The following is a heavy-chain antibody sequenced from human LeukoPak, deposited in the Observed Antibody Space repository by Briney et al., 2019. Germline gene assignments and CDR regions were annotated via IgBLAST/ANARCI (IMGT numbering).Heavy chain of an antibody. V-gene: IGHV3-21*01. D-gene: IGHD3-22*01. CDR1: GFTFSSCN. Sequence: GGSLRLSCAASGFTFSSCNMNWVRQAPGKGLEWVSSVSGSSSHIFYADSVKGRFTISRDNAKNSLYLQMSSLRAEDTAVYYCARVPPVDYSDTSGYYHDLDYWCQGTLVTVSS. CDR3: ARVPPVDYSDTSGYYHDLDY. CDR2: VSGSSSHI. J-gene: IGHJ4*02.